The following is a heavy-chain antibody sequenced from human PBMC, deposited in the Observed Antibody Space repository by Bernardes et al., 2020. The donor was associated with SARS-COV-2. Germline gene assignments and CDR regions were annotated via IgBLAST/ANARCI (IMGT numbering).Heavy chain of an antibody. J-gene: IGHJ6*02. Sequence: AEPLSLTCTVSGGSISSYYWSWIRQPAGKGLDWIGHIYTSGSIYTNGNPNYNPSLKSRVTMSVDTSKNQFSLKLSSVTAADTAIYYCAREPPTPGITASGPLYGMDVWGQGTTVTVSS. V-gene: IGHV4-4*07. D-gene: IGHD6-13*01. CDR1: GGSISSYY. CDR3: AREPPTPGITASGPLYGMDV. CDR2: IYTSGSIYTNGNP.